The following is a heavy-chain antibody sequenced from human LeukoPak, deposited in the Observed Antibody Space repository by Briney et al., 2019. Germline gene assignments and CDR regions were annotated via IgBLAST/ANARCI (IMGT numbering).Heavy chain of an antibody. Sequence: SETLSLTCTVSGGTISSYYWSWIRQPAGRGLEWIGRIYTSGSTNYNPSLKSRVTMLVDTSKDQFSLKLSSVTAADTAVYYCARDRVTVTTGYYYGMDVWGQGTTVTVSS. CDR2: IYTSGST. D-gene: IGHD4-17*01. CDR3: ARDRVTVTTGYYYGMDV. V-gene: IGHV4-4*07. CDR1: GGTISSYY. J-gene: IGHJ6*02.